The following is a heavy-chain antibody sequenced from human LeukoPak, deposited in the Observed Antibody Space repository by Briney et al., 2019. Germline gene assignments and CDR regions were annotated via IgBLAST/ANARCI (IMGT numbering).Heavy chain of an antibody. CDR1: GYTFTSYG. J-gene: IGHJ4*02. Sequence: GASVNVSCKASGYTFTSYGISWVRQAPGQGLEWMGWISAYNGNTNYAQKLQGRVTMTTDTSTSTAYMELRSLRSDDTAVYYCARDSYCSGGSCYSESSDYWGQGTLVTVSS. CDR2: ISAYNGNT. CDR3: ARDSYCSGGSCYSESSDY. V-gene: IGHV1-18*01. D-gene: IGHD2-15*01.